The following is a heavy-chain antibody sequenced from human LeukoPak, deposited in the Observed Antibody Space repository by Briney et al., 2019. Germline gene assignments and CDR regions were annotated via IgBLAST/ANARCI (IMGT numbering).Heavy chain of an antibody. CDR3: AKEGYYDSSGYYFDY. D-gene: IGHD3-22*01. CDR1: GFTFSSYG. CDR2: ISYDGSNK. J-gene: IGHJ4*02. V-gene: IGHV3-30*18. Sequence: PGGSLRLSCAAFGFTFSSYGMHWVRQAPGKGLEWVAVISYDGSNKYYADSVKGRFTISRDNSKNTLYLQMNSLRAEDTAVYYCAKEGYYDSSGYYFDYWGQGTLVTVSS.